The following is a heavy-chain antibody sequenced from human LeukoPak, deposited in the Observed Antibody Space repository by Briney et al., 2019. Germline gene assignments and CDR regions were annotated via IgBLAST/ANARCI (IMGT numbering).Heavy chain of an antibody. CDR2: MTGSGGNT. V-gene: IGHV3-23*01. CDR1: GFTFSNYA. J-gene: IGHJ4*02. CDR3: AKWGDYDVLTGYYVSGY. Sequence: GGSLRLSCAASGFTFSNYAMSWVRQAPGKGLEWVSAMTGSGGNTYYADSVKGRFTVSRDNSKNTVFLQMNSLRAEDTAVYYCAKWGDYDVLTGYYVSGYWGQGALVTVSS. D-gene: IGHD3-9*01.